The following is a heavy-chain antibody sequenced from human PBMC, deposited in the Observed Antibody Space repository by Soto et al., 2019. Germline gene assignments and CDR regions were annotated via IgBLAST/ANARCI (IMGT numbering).Heavy chain of an antibody. D-gene: IGHD1-20*01. J-gene: IGHJ4*02. CDR3: ATSQKGYNWNYFDH. CDR1: GGSISGSYYY. Sequence: SETLSLTCAVSGGSISGSYYYWAWLRQSPGKGPEWIGSVFYTGFTSYNPSLESRVSVSVDTSKSQFSLKLNAVTAADTAVYYCATSQKGYNWNYFDHWGQGALVTVSS. CDR2: VFYTGFT. V-gene: IGHV4-39*01.